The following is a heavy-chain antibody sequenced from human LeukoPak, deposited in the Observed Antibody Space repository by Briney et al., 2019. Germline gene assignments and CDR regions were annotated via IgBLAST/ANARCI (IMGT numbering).Heavy chain of an antibody. V-gene: IGHV4-34*01. CDR2: INHSGST. CDR3: ARERRVTYFDY. D-gene: IGHD1-1*01. Sequence: SETLSLTCAVYGGSFSGYYWSWIRQPPGKGLEWIGEINHSGSTNYNPSLKSRVTISVDTSKNQFSLKLSSVTAADTAVYYCARERRVTYFDYWGQGTLVTVSS. CDR1: GGSFSGYY. J-gene: IGHJ4*02.